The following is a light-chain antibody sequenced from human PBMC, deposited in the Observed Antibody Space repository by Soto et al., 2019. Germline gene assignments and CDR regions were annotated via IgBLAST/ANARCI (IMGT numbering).Light chain of an antibody. Sequence: DIQMTQSPSFVSASVGDRVTITCRASQGISSCLAWYQHKPGRAPKLLIHAASSLESGVPSRFSGSGSGTDFTLTISSLQPEDFATYYCQQTTSFPLTFGEGTKVEIK. J-gene: IGKJ4*01. CDR1: QGISSC. V-gene: IGKV1-12*01. CDR3: QQTTSFPLT. CDR2: AAS.